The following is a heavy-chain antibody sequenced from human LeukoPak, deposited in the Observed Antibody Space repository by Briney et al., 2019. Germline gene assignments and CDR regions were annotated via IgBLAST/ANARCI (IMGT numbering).Heavy chain of an antibody. J-gene: IGHJ1*01. Sequence: SETLSLTCTVSGGSISSGGYYWSWIRQPPGKGLEWIGYIYHSGSTYYNPSLKSRVTISVDRSKNQFSLKLSSVTAADTAVYYCASARDIVVVPAAEYFQHWGQGTLVTVSS. CDR1: GGSISSGGYY. D-gene: IGHD2-2*01. V-gene: IGHV4-30-2*01. CDR2: IYHSGST. CDR3: ASARDIVVVPAAEYFQH.